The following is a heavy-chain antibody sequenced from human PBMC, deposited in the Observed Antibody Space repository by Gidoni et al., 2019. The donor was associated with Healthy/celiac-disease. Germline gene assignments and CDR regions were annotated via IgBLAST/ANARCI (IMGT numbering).Heavy chain of an antibody. D-gene: IGHD1-7*01. CDR1: GFTFSSYG. Sequence: QVQLVESGGGVVQPGRSLRLSCAAAGFTFSSYGMHWVRQAPGKGLGWLAVIWYDGSNKYYADSVKGRFTISSDNSKNTLYLQMNSLSAEDTAVYYCARVGTTGCDYWGQGTLVTVSS. V-gene: IGHV3-33*01. CDR3: ARVGTTGCDY. J-gene: IGHJ4*02. CDR2: IWYDGSNK.